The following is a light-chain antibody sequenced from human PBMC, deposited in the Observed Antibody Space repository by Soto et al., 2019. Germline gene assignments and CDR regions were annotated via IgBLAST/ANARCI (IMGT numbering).Light chain of an antibody. CDR2: YDS. J-gene: IGLJ2*01. V-gene: IGLV3-21*04. Sequence: YELTQPPSVSVAPGKTARITCGGNNIGSKSVHWYQQKPGQAPVLVIYYDSDRPSGIPERFSGSNSGNTATLTISRVEAGDEADYYCQVWDSSSDHRVVFGGGTKLTVL. CDR1: NIGSKS. CDR3: QVWDSSSDHRVV.